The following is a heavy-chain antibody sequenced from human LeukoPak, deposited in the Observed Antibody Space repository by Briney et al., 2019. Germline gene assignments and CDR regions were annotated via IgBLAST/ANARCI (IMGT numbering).Heavy chain of an antibody. CDR2: IKPSDGST. Sequence: ASMKVSCKASGFIFTNYFMHWVRQAPGQGLEWMGMIKPSDGSTRYAQRFQDRVTMTSDTSTTTLYMELSRLRAEDTAVYYCARAVDQDFDYWGQGTLVTVSS. CDR3: ARAVDQDFDY. CDR1: GFIFTNYF. D-gene: IGHD5-12*01. V-gene: IGHV1-46*01. J-gene: IGHJ4*02.